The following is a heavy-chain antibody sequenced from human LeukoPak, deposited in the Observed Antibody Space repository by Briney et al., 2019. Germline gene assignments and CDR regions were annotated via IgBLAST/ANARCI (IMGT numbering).Heavy chain of an antibody. V-gene: IGHV1-2*02. Sequence: GASVKVSCKASGYTFTGYYMHWVRQAPGQGLEWMGWINPNSGGTNYAQKFQGRVTMTRDTSISTAYMELSRLRSDDTAVYYCASLDKGNDVVFGYWGQGTLVTVSS. CDR2: INPNSGGT. CDR1: GYTFTGYY. J-gene: IGHJ4*02. CDR3: ASLDKGNDVVFGY. D-gene: IGHD1-1*01.